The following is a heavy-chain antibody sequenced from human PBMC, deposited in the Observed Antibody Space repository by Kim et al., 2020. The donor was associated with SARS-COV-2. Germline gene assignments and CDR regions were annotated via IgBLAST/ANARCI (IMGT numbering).Heavy chain of an antibody. D-gene: IGHD6-13*01. CDR3: AKSGGSSSKYYFDY. Sequence: ANAVMGRFTNSSDNSKNTWYLQMNSLRAEDTAVYYCAKSGGSSSKYYFDYWGQGTLVTVSS. J-gene: IGHJ4*02. V-gene: IGHV3-23*01.